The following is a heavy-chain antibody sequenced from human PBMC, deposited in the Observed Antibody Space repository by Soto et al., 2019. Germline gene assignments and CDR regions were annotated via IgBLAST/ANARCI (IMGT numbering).Heavy chain of an antibody. D-gene: IGHD3-3*01. V-gene: IGHV1-3*01. J-gene: IGHJ4*02. Sequence: ASVKVSCKASGYTFTSYAMHWVRQAPGQRLEWMGWINAGNGNTKYSQKFQGRVTITGDTSASTAYMELSSLRSEDTAVYYCARGPAYYDFWSGYFDYWGQGTLVTVSS. CDR1: GYTFTSYA. CDR2: INAGNGNT. CDR3: ARGPAYYDFWSGYFDY.